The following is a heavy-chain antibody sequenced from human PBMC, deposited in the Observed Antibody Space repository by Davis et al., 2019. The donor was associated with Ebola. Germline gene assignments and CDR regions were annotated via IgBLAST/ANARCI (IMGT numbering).Heavy chain of an antibody. CDR1: GFSFNNYP. V-gene: IGHV3-30-3*01. J-gene: IGHJ4*02. CDR2: ISYDGTIQ. Sequence: GESLKISCAASGFSFNNYPFHWVRQAPGKGLEWVAVISYDGTIQDYTDSVKGRFTISRDDSKNTLYLQMNSLRPEDTAVYYCARDLVPGTRDYFDCWGQGTLVTVSS. D-gene: IGHD1-26*01. CDR3: ARDLVPGTRDYFDC.